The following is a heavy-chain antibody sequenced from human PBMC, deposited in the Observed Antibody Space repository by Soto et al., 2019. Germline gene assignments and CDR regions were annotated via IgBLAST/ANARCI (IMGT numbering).Heavy chain of an antibody. J-gene: IGHJ6*02. CDR2: IYSGGST. Sequence: GGSLRLSCAASGFTVSSNYMSWVRQAPGKGLEWVSVIYSGGSTYYADSVKGRFTISRDNSKNTLYLQMNSLRAEDTAVYYCARVADCTNGVCYTPAYYYYGMEVWGQGTTVTVSS. D-gene: IGHD2-8*01. CDR3: ARVADCTNGVCYTPAYYYYGMEV. V-gene: IGHV3-53*01. CDR1: GFTVSSNY.